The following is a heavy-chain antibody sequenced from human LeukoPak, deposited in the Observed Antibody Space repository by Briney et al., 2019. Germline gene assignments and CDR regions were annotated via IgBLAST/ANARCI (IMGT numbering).Heavy chain of an antibody. CDR2: IYYSGST. Sequence: KSSETLSLTCTVSGGSIISYYWSWIRQPPGKGLEWIGYIYYSGSTYYNPSLKSRVTISVDTSKNQFSLKLSSVTAADTAVYYCARSKHGDLDYWGQGTLVTVSS. CDR1: GGSIISYY. D-gene: IGHD4-17*01. V-gene: IGHV4-59*12. J-gene: IGHJ4*02. CDR3: ARSKHGDLDY.